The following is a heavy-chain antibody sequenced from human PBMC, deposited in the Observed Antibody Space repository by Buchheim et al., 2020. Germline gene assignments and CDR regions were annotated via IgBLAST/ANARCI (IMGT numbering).Heavy chain of an antibody. CDR1: GFTFSSYG. Sequence: QVQLVESGGGVVQPGRSLRLSCAASGFTFSSYGMHWVRQAPGKGLEWVAVISNDGSNKYYADSVKGRFTISRDNSKNTLYLQMNSLRAENTAVYYCAKVRCSSTSCYRGYYYGMDVWGERAT. CDR3: AKVRCSSTSCYRGYYYGMDV. V-gene: IGHV3-30*18. CDR2: ISNDGSNK. J-gene: IGHJ6*02. D-gene: IGHD2-2*01.